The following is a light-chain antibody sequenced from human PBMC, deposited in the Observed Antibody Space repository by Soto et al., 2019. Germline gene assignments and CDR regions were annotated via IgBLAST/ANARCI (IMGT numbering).Light chain of an antibody. CDR2: DAS. CDR3: QQTYSTPWT. J-gene: IGKJ1*01. Sequence: DIQMTQSASSLSPSVGHRVTITCRASQNIDSYLNCYQQRPGKAPKLLIHDASSLQSGVPSRFSGSGSGTDFALTINSLQPEDFATIYCQQTYSTPWTFGQGTKVDI. CDR1: QNIDSY. V-gene: IGKV1-39*01.